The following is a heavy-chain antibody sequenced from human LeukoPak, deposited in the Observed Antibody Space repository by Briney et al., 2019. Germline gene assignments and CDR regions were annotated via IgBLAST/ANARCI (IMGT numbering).Heavy chain of an antibody. CDR1: GGSISSYY. D-gene: IGHD6-13*01. J-gene: IGHJ4*02. V-gene: IGHV4-59*01. Sequence: SETLSLTCTVSGGSISSYYWSWIRQPPGKGLEWIGYIYYSGSTNYNPSLKSRVTISVDTSKNQFSLKLSYVTAADTAVYYCARVAPWKGFGYSSSWPDDYWGEGTLVTVSS. CDR3: ARVAPWKGFGYSSSWPDDY. CDR2: IYYSGST.